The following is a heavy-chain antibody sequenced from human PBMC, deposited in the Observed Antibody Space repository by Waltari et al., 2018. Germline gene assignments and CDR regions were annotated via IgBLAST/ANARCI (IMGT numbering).Heavy chain of an antibody. V-gene: IGHV3-49*04. Sequence: EVQLVESGGGLVQPGRSLRLSCTASGVTFGDYAMSWVRQAPGKGLEWVGFIRSKAYCGTTEYAESVKGRFTISRDDSKSIAYLQMNSLKTEDTAVYYCTLGVVTDYWGQGTLVTVSS. CDR1: GVTFGDYA. J-gene: IGHJ4*02. CDR3: TLGVVTDY. CDR2: IRSKAYCGTT. D-gene: IGHD2-21*02.